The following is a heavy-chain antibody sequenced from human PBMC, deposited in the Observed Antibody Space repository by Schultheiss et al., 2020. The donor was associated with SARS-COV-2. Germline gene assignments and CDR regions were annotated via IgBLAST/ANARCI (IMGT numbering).Heavy chain of an antibody. V-gene: IGHV3-30*03. CDR2: ISYDGSNK. J-gene: IGHJ4*02. CDR1: GFTFSSYG. D-gene: IGHD3-9*01. Sequence: GGSLRLSCAASGFTFSSYGMHWVRQAPGKGLEWVAVISYDGSNKYYADSVKGRFTISRDNSKNTLYLQMNSLRAEDTAVYYCARDRFTLTGYYKGGVFDYWGQGTLVTVSS. CDR3: ARDRFTLTGYYKGGVFDY.